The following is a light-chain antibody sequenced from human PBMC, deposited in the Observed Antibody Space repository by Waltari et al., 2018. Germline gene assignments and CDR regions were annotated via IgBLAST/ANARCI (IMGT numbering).Light chain of an antibody. V-gene: IGLV3-25*03. CDR3: QSADTSIANVV. J-gene: IGLJ3*02. CDR2: KDK. Sequence: WYQQRPGQAPLLLIFKDKERPSGIPERFSGSSSGTTVTLTITSVLAEDEADYFCQSADTSIANVVFGGGTKLTVL.